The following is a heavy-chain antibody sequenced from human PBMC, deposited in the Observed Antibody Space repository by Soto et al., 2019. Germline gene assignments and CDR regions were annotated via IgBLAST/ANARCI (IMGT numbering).Heavy chain of an antibody. Sequence: GSLRLSCAASGLTFSSYWMHWVRQAPGKGLVWVSRINSDGSSTNYADSVKGRFTISRDNAKNTLYLQMNSLRAEDTAVYYCAKDYTDYTYSFDYWGQGTLVTVSS. CDR2: INSDGSST. V-gene: IGHV3-74*01. J-gene: IGHJ4*02. D-gene: IGHD4-4*01. CDR1: GLTFSSYW. CDR3: AKDYTDYTYSFDY.